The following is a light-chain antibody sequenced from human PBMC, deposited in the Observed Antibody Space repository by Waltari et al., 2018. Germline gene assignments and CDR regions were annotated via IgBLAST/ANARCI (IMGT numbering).Light chain of an antibody. V-gene: IGKV3-11*01. CDR2: DAS. CDR1: QSVSSY. CDR3: QQRSNWPPALT. J-gene: IGKJ4*01. Sequence: EIVLTQSPVTLSLSPGERATLSCRASQSVSSYLTWYQQKPGQAPRFLIYDASNRATGIPARFRGSGSGTDFTLTISSLEPEDFAVYYCQQRSNWPPALTFGGGTKVEVK.